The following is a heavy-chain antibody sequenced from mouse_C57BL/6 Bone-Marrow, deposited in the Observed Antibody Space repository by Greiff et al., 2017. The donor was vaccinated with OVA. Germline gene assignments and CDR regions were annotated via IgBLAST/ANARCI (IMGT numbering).Heavy chain of an antibody. CDR3: ARSLGCLDY. V-gene: IGHV1-64*01. Sequence: QVQLQQPGAELVKPGASVKLSCKASGYTFTSYWMHWVKQRPGQGLEWIGMIHPNSGSTNYNEKFKSKATLTVDKSSSTAYMQRSSLTSEGSAVYYSARSLGCLDYWGQGTTLTVSS. CDR2: IHPNSGST. CDR1: GYTFTSYW. D-gene: IGHD4-1*01. J-gene: IGHJ2*01.